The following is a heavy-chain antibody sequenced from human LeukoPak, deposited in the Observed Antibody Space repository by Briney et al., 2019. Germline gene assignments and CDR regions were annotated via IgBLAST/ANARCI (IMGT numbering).Heavy chain of an antibody. D-gene: IGHD6-13*01. V-gene: IGHV3-73*01. CDR3: TRSTIAAAGTLDY. Sequence: GGSLRLSCAAYGFTFSSYWMSWVRQAPGKGLEWVGRIRSKANSYATAYAASVKGRFTISRDDSKNTAYLQMNSLKTEDTAVYYCTRSTIAAAGTLDYWGQGTLVTVSS. J-gene: IGHJ4*02. CDR1: GFTFSSYW. CDR2: IRSKANSYAT.